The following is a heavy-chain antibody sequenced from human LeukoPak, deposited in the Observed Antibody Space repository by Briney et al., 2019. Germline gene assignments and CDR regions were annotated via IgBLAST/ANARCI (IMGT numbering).Heavy chain of an antibody. J-gene: IGHJ3*02. V-gene: IGHV3-74*01. CDR2: ISFDGTRT. CDR3: ASGRLVKRRLRLGDSLDI. D-gene: IGHD4-17*01. CDR1: GFTFSSYG. Sequence: GGSLRLSCAASGFTFSSYGMHWVRQAPGKGLVWVSDISFDGTRTNYVDSVKGRFTVSRDNDKNTLYLQMNRLSADDTAVYFCASGRLVKRRLRLGDSLDIWGQGTMVTVSS.